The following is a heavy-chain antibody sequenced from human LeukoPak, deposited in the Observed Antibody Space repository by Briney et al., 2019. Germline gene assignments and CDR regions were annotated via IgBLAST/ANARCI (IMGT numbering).Heavy chain of an antibody. Sequence: GGSLRLSCAASGFTFSSYAMSWVRQAPGKGLEWVSAISGSGGSTYYADSVKGRFTISRDNSKNTLYLQMNSLRAEDTAVYYSAKRVYDILTGYYNYYYYMDVWGKGTTVTVFS. J-gene: IGHJ6*03. CDR1: GFTFSSYA. V-gene: IGHV3-23*01. CDR2: ISGSGGST. D-gene: IGHD3-9*01. CDR3: AKRVYDILTGYYNYYYYMDV.